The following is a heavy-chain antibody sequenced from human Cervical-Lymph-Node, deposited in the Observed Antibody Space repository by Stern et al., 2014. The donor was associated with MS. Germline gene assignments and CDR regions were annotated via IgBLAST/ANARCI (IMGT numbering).Heavy chain of an antibody. V-gene: IGHV3-33*01. J-gene: IGHJ5*02. CDR2: IWYDGSNK. CDR3: ARDGKPIAVAGTSWFDP. Sequence: VHLVESGGGVVQPGRSLRLSCAASGFTFSSYGMHWVRQAPGKGLEWVAVIWYDGSNKYYADSVKGRFTISRDNSKNTLYLQMNSLRAEDTAVYYCARDGKPIAVAGTSWFDPWGQGTLVTVSS. D-gene: IGHD6-19*01. CDR1: GFTFSSYG.